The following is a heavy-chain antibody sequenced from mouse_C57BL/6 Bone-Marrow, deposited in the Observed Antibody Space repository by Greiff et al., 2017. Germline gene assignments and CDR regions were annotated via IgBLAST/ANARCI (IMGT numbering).Heavy chain of an antibody. CDR1: GYTFSSYW. J-gene: IGHJ4*01. CDR3: ARGELITTGYYAMDY. D-gene: IGHD2-4*01. CDR2: ILPGSGST. V-gene: IGHV1-9*01. Sequence: VKLMESGAELMKPGASVKISCKATGYTFSSYWIEWVKQRPGHGLEWIGEILPGSGSTNYNEKFKGKATFTADTSSNTAYMQLSSLTSEDSAVYYCARGELITTGYYAMDYWGQGTSVTVSS.